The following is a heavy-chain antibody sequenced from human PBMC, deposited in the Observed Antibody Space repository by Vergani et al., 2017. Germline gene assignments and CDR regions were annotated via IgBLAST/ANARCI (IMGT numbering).Heavy chain of an antibody. V-gene: IGHV2-5*04. CDR1: GFSLNTRGVS. J-gene: IGHJ6*03. CDR2: IYWNDDQ. CDR3: VYRKTYCGTTGCFYPFYYYYYMDV. Sequence: QIPLKESGPTLVQPTQTLTLTCTFSGFSLNTRGVSVAWIRQPPGKALDWLALIYWNDDQHYSPSLNNRVTITKDTSKNQVVLTMTNMDYVDTGTYYCVYRKTYCGTTGCFYPFYYYYYMDVWGKGTTVTVSS. D-gene: IGHD1-7*01.